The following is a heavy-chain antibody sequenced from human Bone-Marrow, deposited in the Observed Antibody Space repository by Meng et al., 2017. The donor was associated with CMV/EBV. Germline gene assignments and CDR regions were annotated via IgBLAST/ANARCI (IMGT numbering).Heavy chain of an antibody. CDR3: ARGRGFCTDTSCYWADY. D-gene: IGHD2-2*01. J-gene: IGHJ4*02. CDR1: VGSFSGYY. CDR2: INDSGST. V-gene: IGHV4-34*01. Sequence: SETLSLTCAVYVGSFSGYYWCWIRQPPGKGLEWIGEINDSGSTNYNPSLKSRVTISVDTSKNQFSLKLNSVTAADTAVYYCARGRGFCTDTSCYWADYWGQGNLVTVSS.